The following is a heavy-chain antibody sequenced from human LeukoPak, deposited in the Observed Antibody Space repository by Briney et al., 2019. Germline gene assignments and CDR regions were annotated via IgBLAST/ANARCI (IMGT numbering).Heavy chain of an antibody. CDR3: AKAGSGSYYHLYYFDY. Sequence: GGSLRLSCAASGFTFSSYGMHWVRQAPGKGLEWVAFIRYDGSNKYYADSVKGRFTISRDNSKNTLYLQMNSLRAEDTAVYYCAKAGSGSYYHLYYFDYWGQGTLVTVSS. J-gene: IGHJ4*02. CDR1: GFTFSSYG. V-gene: IGHV3-30*02. D-gene: IGHD3-10*01. CDR2: IRYDGSNK.